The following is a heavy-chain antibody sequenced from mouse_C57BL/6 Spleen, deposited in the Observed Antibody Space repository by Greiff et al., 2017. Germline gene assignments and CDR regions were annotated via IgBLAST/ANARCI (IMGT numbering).Heavy chain of an antibody. CDR2: ISSGGDYI. V-gene: IGHV5-9-1*02. CDR1: GFTFSSYA. J-gene: IGHJ2*01. CDR3: TRVLTSDFDD. Sequence: DVMLVESGEGLVKPGGSLKLSCAASGFTFSSYAMSWVRHTPEKRLEWVAYISSGGDYIYYADTVKGRFTISRDNARNTLYLQMSSLKSEDTAMYYCTRVLTSDFDDWGKGTTLTVSS. D-gene: IGHD4-1*01.